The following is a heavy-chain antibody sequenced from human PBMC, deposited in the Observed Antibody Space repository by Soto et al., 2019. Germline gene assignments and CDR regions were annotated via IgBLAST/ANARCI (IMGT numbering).Heavy chain of an antibody. J-gene: IGHJ4*02. CDR1: GFTFISYA. Sequence: EVQLLESGGGLGQPGGSQRLSCATSGFTFISYAVNWVRQAPGKGLQWVSGISSGAGNTYYADSVEGRFTISRDTSKNTVVLELNNLRAEDTAIYYCARSRPYSGIDYWGQGTLVTVSS. D-gene: IGHD2-15*01. CDR2: ISSGAGNT. CDR3: ARSRPYSGIDY. V-gene: IGHV3-23*01.